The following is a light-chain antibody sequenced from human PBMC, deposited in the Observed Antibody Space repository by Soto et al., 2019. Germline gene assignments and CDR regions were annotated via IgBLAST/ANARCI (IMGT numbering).Light chain of an antibody. J-gene: IGKJ4*01. CDR2: AAS. CDR1: QSISSN. CDR3: QQSYSTPLT. V-gene: IGKV1-39*01. Sequence: DIQMTQSPSSLSASVGDEVTITCRASQSISSNLNWYQQKPGKAPKLLIYAASSLQSGVPSRFSGGGSGTDFTLTISSLQPEDFATYSCQQSYSTPLTFGGGTKVDIK.